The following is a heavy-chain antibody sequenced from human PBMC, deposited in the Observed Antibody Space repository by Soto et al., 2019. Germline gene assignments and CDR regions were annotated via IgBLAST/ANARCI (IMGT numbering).Heavy chain of an antibody. D-gene: IGHD3-16*02. CDR1: GFTFSNAW. Sequence: EVQLVESGGGLVKPGGSLRLSCAASGFTFSNAWMSWVRQAPGKGLEWVGRIKSKTDGGTTDYAAPVKGRFTISRDDSKSTLYLQMNSLKTEDTAVYYCTTPGYDYVWVSYRLYYFDYWGQGTLVTVSS. V-gene: IGHV3-15*01. CDR3: TTPGYDYVWVSYRLYYFDY. CDR2: IKSKTDGGTT. J-gene: IGHJ4*02.